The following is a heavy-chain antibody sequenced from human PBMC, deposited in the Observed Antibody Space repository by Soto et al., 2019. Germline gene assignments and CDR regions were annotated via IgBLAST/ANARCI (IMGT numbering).Heavy chain of an antibody. CDR1: GFTFSSYA. V-gene: IGHV3-23*01. J-gene: IGHJ4*02. CDR3: AKARAQYYDFWSGYPVDY. CDR2: ISGRGGST. Sequence: GGSLRLSCAASGFTFSSYAMSWVRQAPGKGLEWVSAISGRGGSTYYADSVKGRFTISRDNSKNTLYLQMNSLRAEDTAVYYCAKARAQYYDFWSGYPVDYWGQGTLVTVSS. D-gene: IGHD3-3*01.